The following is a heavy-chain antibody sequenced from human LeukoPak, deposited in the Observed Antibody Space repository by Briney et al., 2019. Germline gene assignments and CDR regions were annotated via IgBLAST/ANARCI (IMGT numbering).Heavy chain of an antibody. Sequence: SGGSLRLSCAASGFTFSSYGMSWVRQAPGKGLEWVSAISGSGGSTYYADSVKGRFTISRDNSKNTLYVQMNSLRAEDTAVYYCAKSYYYGSGSYYTPDYWGQGSPVTVSS. CDR2: ISGSGGST. CDR3: AKSYYYGSGSYYTPDY. V-gene: IGHV3-23*01. D-gene: IGHD3-10*01. J-gene: IGHJ4*02. CDR1: GFTFSSYG.